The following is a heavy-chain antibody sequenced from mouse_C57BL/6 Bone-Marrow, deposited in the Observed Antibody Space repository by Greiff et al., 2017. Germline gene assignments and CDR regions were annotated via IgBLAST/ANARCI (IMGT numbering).Heavy chain of an antibody. CDR1: GYSFTGYF. J-gene: IGHJ4*01. CDR3: ARWATGDAMDY. Sequence: EVQLVESGPELVKPGDSVKISCKASGYSFTGYFMNWVMQSHGKSLEWIGRINPYNGDTFYNQKFKGKATLTVDKSSSTAHMELRSLTSEDSAVYYCARWATGDAMDYWGQGTSVTVSS. V-gene: IGHV1-20*01. CDR2: INPYNGDT. D-gene: IGHD3-1*01.